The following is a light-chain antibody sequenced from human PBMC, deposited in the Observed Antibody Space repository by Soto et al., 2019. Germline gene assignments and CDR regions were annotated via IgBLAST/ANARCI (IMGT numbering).Light chain of an antibody. J-gene: IGLJ2*01. CDR1: SGHSNYA. Sequence: QPVLTQSPSASASLGASVKLTCTLSSGHSNYAIAWHQQQPEKGPRYLMKLNRDGSHSKGDGIPNRFSGSSSGAERYLTISSLQSEDEGDDYCQTWGTGIVIFGGGTKLTVL. CDR2: LNRDGSH. V-gene: IGLV4-69*01. CDR3: QTWGTGIVI.